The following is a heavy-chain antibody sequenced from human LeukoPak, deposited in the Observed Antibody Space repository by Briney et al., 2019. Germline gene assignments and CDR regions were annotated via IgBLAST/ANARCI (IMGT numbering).Heavy chain of an antibody. V-gene: IGHV3-7*03. D-gene: IGHD5/OR15-5a*01. CDR1: GFTSNNYW. Sequence: PGGSLRLSCAVSGFTSNNYWMTWVRQAPGKGLEWVATIKQDGTEEFYVDSVKGRFIISRDNAKHSLFLQMNSLKTEDTAVYYCARDSSRGVYDPYFFHSWGQGTLVTVSS. CDR2: IKQDGTEE. CDR3: ARDSSRGVYDPYFFHS. J-gene: IGHJ4*02.